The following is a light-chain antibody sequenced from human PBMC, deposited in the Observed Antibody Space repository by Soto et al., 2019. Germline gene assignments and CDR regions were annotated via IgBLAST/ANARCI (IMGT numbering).Light chain of an antibody. J-gene: IGLJ3*02. CDR3: SSYAGSNNWV. CDR2: EVS. Sequence: QSALTQPPSASGSPGQSVTISCTGTSSDVGDYTYVSWYQQHPGKAPKLMIYEVSNRPSGVPDRFSGSKSGNTASLTVSGLQAEDEADYYCSSYAGSNNWVFGGGTKLTVL. CDR1: SSDVGDYTY. V-gene: IGLV2-8*01.